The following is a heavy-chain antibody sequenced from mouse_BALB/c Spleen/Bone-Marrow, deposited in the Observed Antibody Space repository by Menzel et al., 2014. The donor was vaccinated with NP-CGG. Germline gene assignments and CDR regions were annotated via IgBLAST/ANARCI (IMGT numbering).Heavy chain of an antibody. Sequence: EVKLVESGGGLVQPGGSRKLSCAASGFTFXSFGMHWVRQAPEKGLEWVAYISSGSSTIYYADTVKGRFTISRDNPKNTLFLQMTSLRSEDTAMYYCARRYYGSSFSYFDYWGQGTTLTVSS. J-gene: IGHJ2*01. D-gene: IGHD1-1*01. V-gene: IGHV5-17*02. CDR2: ISSGSSTI. CDR1: GFTFXSFG. CDR3: ARRYYGSSFSYFDY.